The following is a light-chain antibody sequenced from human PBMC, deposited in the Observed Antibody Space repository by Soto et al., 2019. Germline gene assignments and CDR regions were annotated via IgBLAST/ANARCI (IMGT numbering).Light chain of an antibody. CDR2: SAS. CDR1: QSISSH. CDR3: QQYHYWWA. V-gene: IGKV3-15*01. Sequence: EIVMTQSPATLSVSPGERATLSCRASQSISSHLAWYQQKPGQAPRLLIHSASTRATGIPARFSGSGSGTEFTLVISSLQSEDFAVYYCQQYHYWWAFGQGTKVDIK. J-gene: IGKJ1*01.